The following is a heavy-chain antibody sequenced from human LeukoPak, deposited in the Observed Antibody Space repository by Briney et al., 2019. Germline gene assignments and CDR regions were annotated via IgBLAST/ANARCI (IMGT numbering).Heavy chain of an antibody. CDR1: GYTFTSYA. J-gene: IGHJ4*02. V-gene: IGHV1-3*02. CDR2: SNAGNGNT. CDR3: ARGSYGGNSWYYFDY. D-gene: IGHD4-23*01. Sequence: ASVKVSCKAVGYTFTSYAMHWVRQAPGQRLEWMGWSNAGNGNTKYSQEFQGRVTITRDTSASTAYMELSSLRSEDMAVYYCARGSYGGNSWYYFDYWGQGTLVTVSS.